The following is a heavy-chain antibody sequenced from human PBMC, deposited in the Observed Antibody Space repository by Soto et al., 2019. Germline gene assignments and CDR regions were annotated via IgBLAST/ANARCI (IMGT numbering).Heavy chain of an antibody. CDR2: ISGSGGST. V-gene: IGHV3-23*01. J-gene: IGHJ4*02. CDR1: GFTFSSYA. D-gene: IGHD2-15*01. Sequence: GALRLSCAASGFTFSSYAMSWVRQAPGKGLEWVSAISGSGGSTYYADSVKGRFTISRDNSKNTLYLQMNSLRAEDTAVYYCAKEYCSGGSCYSETIDYWGQGTLVTVSS. CDR3: AKEYCSGGSCYSETIDY.